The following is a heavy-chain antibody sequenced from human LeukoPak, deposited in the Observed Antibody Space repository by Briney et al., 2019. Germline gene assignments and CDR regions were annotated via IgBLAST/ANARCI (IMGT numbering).Heavy chain of an antibody. CDR3: ARDRVGYSYGYFY. D-gene: IGHD5-18*01. CDR1: GGSISSSNW. V-gene: IGHV4-4*02. Sequence: SETLSLTCAVSGGSISSSNWWSWVRQPPGKGLEWIGEIYHSGSTNYNPSLKSRVTIPVDKSKNQFSLKLSSVTAADTAVYYCARDRVGYSYGYFYWGQGTLVTVSS. CDR2: IYHSGST. J-gene: IGHJ4*02.